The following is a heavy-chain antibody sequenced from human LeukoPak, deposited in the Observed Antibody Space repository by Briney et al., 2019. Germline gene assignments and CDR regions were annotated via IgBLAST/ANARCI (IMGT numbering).Heavy chain of an antibody. CDR2: ISSSTRRI. D-gene: IGHD2-2*01. J-gene: IGHJ5*02. CDR3: AREFPPHCSSTSCYPDH. Sequence: PGGSLRLSCAASGFNFSSYSLNWVRQAPGKGLEWVSYISSSTRRIYYAGSVKGRFTISRDSAKNSLYLQMDSLRDEDTAMYYCAREFPPHCSSTSCYPDHWGQGTLVTVAS. V-gene: IGHV3-48*02. CDR1: GFNFSSYS.